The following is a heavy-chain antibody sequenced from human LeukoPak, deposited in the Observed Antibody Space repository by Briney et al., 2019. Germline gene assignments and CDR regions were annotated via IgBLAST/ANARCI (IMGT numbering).Heavy chain of an antibody. J-gene: IGHJ5*02. V-gene: IGHV3-11*04. Sequence: GGSLRLSRAASGFTFSDYYMSWIRQAPGKGLEWVSYISSSGSTIYYADSVKGRFTISRDNAKNTLYLQMNSLRAEDTAVYYCARDTYYAPFDPWGQGTLVIVSS. CDR2: ISSSGSTI. CDR3: ARDTYYAPFDP. CDR1: GFTFSDYY. D-gene: IGHD2/OR15-2a*01.